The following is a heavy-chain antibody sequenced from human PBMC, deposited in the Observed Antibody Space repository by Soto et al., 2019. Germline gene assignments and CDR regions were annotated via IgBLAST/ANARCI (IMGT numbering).Heavy chain of an antibody. D-gene: IGHD3-16*01. J-gene: IGHJ4*02. CDR1: GYTFTSYG. CDR2: ISAYNGNT. V-gene: IGHV1-18*01. Sequence: QVQLVQSGAEVKKPGASVKVSCKASGYTFTSYGISWVRQAPGQGLEWMGWISAYNGNTNYAQKLQGRVTMTTDTSKSTAYKERRSLGSHDTAVYYCPRSPKGLGEFWGLDFDYWGQGTLVTVSS. CDR3: PRSPKGLGEFWGLDFDY.